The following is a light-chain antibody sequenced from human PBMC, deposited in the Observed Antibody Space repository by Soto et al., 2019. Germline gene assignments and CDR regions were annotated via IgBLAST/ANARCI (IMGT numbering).Light chain of an antibody. CDR3: CSYAGSSTVV. CDR2: EDT. Sequence: QSALTQPASVSGSPGQSITISCTGTFSDVGSYNLVSWYQQHPGKAPKLMIYEDTKRPSGVSNRFSGSKSGYTASLTLSGLQAEDEADYYCCSYAGSSTVVFGGGTKLTVL. CDR1: FSDVGSYNL. J-gene: IGLJ2*01. V-gene: IGLV2-23*01.